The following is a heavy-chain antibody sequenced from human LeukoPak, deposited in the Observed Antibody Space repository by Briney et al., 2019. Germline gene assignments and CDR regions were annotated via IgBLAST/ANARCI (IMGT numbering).Heavy chain of an antibody. V-gene: IGHV3-30*04. CDR1: GFTFSSYA. CDR3: ARDNSSSWLEDYFDY. J-gene: IGHJ4*02. Sequence: GGSLRLSCAASGFTFSSYAMHWVRQAPGKGLEWVAVISYDGSIKYYADSVKGRFTISRDNSKNTLYLQMNSLRAEDTAVYYCARDNSSSWLEDYFDYWGQGTLVTVSS. CDR2: ISYDGSIK. D-gene: IGHD6-13*01.